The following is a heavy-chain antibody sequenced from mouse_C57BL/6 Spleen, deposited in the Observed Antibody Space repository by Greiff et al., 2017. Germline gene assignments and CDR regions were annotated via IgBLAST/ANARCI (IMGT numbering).Heavy chain of an antibody. Sequence: QVQLQQSDAELVKPGASVKISCKVSGYTFTDHTIHWMKQRPEQGLEWLGYIYPRDGSTTYNEKFKGKATLTADKSSSTAYMQLNSLTSEDSAVYFCARYPYYGSSYDWYFDVWGTGTTVTVSS. CDR2: IYPRDGST. D-gene: IGHD1-1*01. V-gene: IGHV1-78*01. CDR3: ARYPYYGSSYDWYFDV. J-gene: IGHJ1*03. CDR1: GYTFTDHT.